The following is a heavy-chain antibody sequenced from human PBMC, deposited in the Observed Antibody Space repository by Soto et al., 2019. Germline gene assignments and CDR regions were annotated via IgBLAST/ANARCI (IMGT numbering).Heavy chain of an antibody. Sequence: QVQLVESGGGLVKPRGSLRLSCVASGFSFSDYYMSWVRQAPGKGLEWISYISGSSSNIYYADSMKGRFTISRDNAENSVFLQMNNLRAEDTARYYCAKMTSSGWYDPVFHWGQGTLVTVSS. D-gene: IGHD6-19*01. CDR2: ISGSSSNI. CDR1: GFSFSDYY. CDR3: AKMTSSGWYDPVFH. J-gene: IGHJ4*02. V-gene: IGHV3-11*01.